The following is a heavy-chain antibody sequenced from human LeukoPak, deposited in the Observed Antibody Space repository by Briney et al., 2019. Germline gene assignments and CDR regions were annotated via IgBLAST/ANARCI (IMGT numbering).Heavy chain of an antibody. CDR2: IVVGSGNT. D-gene: IGHD6-19*01. Sequence: SVKVSCKASGFTFTNSPMQWVRQARGQRLEWIGWIVVGSGNTNYAQKFQERVTLTRDMSTSTAFMELRSLRSEDTAVYYCATGSGWYSPDYWGQGTLVTVSS. V-gene: IGHV1-58*02. CDR1: GFTFTNSP. CDR3: ATGSGWYSPDY. J-gene: IGHJ4*02.